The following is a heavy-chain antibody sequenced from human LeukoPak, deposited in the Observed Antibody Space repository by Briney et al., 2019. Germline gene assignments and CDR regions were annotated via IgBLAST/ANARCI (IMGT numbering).Heavy chain of an antibody. V-gene: IGHV4-59*01. J-gene: IGHJ4*02. CDR1: GGPISSYY. D-gene: IGHD3-22*01. CDR2: IYYSGST. CDR3: ARDYYDSSGYYYFDY. Sequence: SETLSLTCTVSGGPISSYYRSWIRQPPGKGLEWIGYIYYSGSTNYNPSLKSRVTISVDTSKNQFSLKLSSVTAADTAVYYCARDYYDSSGYYYFDYWGQGTLVTVSS.